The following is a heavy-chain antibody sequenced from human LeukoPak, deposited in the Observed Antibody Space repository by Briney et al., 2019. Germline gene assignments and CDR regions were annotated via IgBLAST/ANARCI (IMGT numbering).Heavy chain of an antibody. D-gene: IGHD4-11*01. CDR2: IYTSGST. J-gene: IGHJ3*02. Sequence: SQTLSLTCTVSGGSISSGSYHWSWIRQPAGKGLEWIGRIYTSGSTNYNPSLKSRVTISVDTSKNQFSLKLSPVTAADTAVYYCAYYSRDAFDIWGQGTMVTVSS. CDR1: GGSISSGSYH. CDR3: AYYSRDAFDI. V-gene: IGHV4-61*02.